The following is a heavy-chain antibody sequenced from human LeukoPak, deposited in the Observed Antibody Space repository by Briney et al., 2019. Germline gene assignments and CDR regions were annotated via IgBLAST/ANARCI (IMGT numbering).Heavy chain of an antibody. Sequence: GGSLRLSCAASGFTFSSYGMHWVRQAPGKGLEWVAVISYDGSNKYYADSVKGRFTISRDNSKSTLYLQMNSLRAEDTAVYYCAKGYCSSTSCYTGWFDPWGQGTLVTVSS. CDR1: GFTFSSYG. CDR2: ISYDGSNK. J-gene: IGHJ5*02. D-gene: IGHD2-2*02. V-gene: IGHV3-30*18. CDR3: AKGYCSSTSCYTGWFDP.